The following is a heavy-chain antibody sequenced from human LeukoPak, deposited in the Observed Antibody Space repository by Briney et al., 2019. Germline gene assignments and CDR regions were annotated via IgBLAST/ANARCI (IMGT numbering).Heavy chain of an antibody. CDR1: GFTFSSYG. V-gene: IGHV3-30*18. CDR3: AKDIVGATTYFQH. CDR2: ISYDGSNK. D-gene: IGHD1-26*01. Sequence: PGGSLRLSCAASGFTFSSYGMHWVRQAPGKGLEWVAVISYDGSNKYYADSVKGRFTISRDNSKNTLYLQMNSLRAEDTAVYYCAKDIVGATTYFQHWGQGTLVTVSS. J-gene: IGHJ1*01.